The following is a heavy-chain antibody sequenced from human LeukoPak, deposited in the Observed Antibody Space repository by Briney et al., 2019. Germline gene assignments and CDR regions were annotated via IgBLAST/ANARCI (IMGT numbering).Heavy chain of an antibody. CDR1: GCTFSSYA. D-gene: IGHD4-11*01. CDR2: IIPIFGTA. V-gene: IGHV1-69*05. J-gene: IGHJ3*02. CDR3: ARDLCSNYVSWRPCDNAFDI. Sequence: ASVKVSCKASGCTFSSYAISGVRQAPGQGLEGMGRIIPIFGTANYAQKFQGRVTVTTDESTSTAYMELSSLRSEDTAVYYCARDLCSNYVSWRPCDNAFDIWGQGTMVTVSS.